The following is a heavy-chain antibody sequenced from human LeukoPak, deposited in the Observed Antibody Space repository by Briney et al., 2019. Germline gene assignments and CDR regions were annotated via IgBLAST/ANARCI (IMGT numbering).Heavy chain of an antibody. D-gene: IGHD4-11*01. J-gene: IGHJ4*02. CDR2: INPNSGDT. CDR1: GYTFTGYY. V-gene: IGHV1-2*02. CDR3: ASFGYGNYAYY. Sequence: GASVKVSCKASGYTFTGYYMHWVRQAPGQGLEWMGWINPNSGDTNYAQKFQGRVTMTRDTSISTAYMELSRLRSDDTAVYYCASFGYGNYAYYWGQGTLVTVSS.